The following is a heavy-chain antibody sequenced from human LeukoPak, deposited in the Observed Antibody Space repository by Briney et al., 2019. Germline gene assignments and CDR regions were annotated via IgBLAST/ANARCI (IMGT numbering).Heavy chain of an antibody. V-gene: IGHV1-2*02. CDR3: ARGGHYYFDRRVYLNGVFAI. D-gene: IGHD3-22*01. Sequence: ASVKVSCKASGYTLTDFYIHWVRQAPGQGLEWMGWINPKSGDTNYAQKFQGRVTVTTDTSINTAYMELSRLRSDDTALYYCARGGHYYFDRRVYLNGVFAIWGKGTLVTDSS. CDR2: INPKSGDT. CDR1: GYTLTDFY. J-gene: IGHJ3*02.